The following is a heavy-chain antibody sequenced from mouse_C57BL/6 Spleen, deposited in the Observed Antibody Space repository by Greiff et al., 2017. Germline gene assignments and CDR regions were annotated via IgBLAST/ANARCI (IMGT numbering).Heavy chain of an antibody. CDR1: GYTFTSYW. CDR3: ASLYDYDFWFAY. J-gene: IGHJ3*01. CDR2: IYPGSGST. V-gene: IGHV1-55*01. D-gene: IGHD2-4*01. Sequence: QVQLQQPGAELVKPGASVKMSCKASGYTFTSYWITWVKQRPGQGLEWIGDIYPGSGSTNYNEKFKSKATLTVDTSSSTAYMQLSSLTSEDSAVDDCASLYDYDFWFAYWGQGTLVTVSA.